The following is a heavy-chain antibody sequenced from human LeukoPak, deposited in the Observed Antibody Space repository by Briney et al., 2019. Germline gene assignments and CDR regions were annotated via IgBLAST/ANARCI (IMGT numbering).Heavy chain of an antibody. CDR2: INPNSGGT. CDR1: GYTFTGYY. CDR3: ARGPANHDILTYFDY. V-gene: IGHV1-2*02. Sequence: GASVKDSSKASGYTFTGYYMHWVRQAPGQGLEWMGWINPNSGGTNYAQKFQGRVTMTRDTSISTAYMELSRLRSDDTAVYYCARGPANHDILTYFDYWGQGTLVTVSS. D-gene: IGHD3-9*01. J-gene: IGHJ4*02.